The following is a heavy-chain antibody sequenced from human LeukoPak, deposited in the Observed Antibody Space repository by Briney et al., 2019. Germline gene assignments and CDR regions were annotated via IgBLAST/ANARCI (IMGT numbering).Heavy chain of an antibody. J-gene: IGHJ1*01. Sequence: ASVKVSCKASGYTFTCYYMHWVRQAPGQGLEWMGWINPNSGGTNYAQKFQGRVTMTRDTSISTAYMELSRLRSDDTAVYYCARGAKGGLITMIVVVTTDAEYIQHWGQGTLVTVSS. CDR1: GYTFTCYY. CDR2: INPNSGGT. CDR3: ARGAKGGLITMIVVVTTDAEYIQH. V-gene: IGHV1-2*02. D-gene: IGHD3-22*01.